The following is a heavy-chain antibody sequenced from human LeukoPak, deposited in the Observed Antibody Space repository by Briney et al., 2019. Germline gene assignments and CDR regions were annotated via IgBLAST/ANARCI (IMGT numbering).Heavy chain of an antibody. CDR3: AVQKRRGSSSIDY. J-gene: IGHJ4*02. V-gene: IGHV4-59*08. Sequence: SETLSLTCTVSGGSLSSYYWSWIRQPPGKGLEWIGYIYYSRTTNYNPSLKSRLTISADTSKNQFSLKLASVTAADTAVYYCAVQKRRGSSSIDYWGQGTLVTVSS. D-gene: IGHD6-6*01. CDR1: GGSLSSYY. CDR2: IYYSRTT.